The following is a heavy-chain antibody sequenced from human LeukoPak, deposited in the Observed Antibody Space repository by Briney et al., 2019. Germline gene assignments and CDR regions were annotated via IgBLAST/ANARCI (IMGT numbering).Heavy chain of an antibody. CDR1: GYSFTSYW. Sequence: GESLKISCKGSGYSFTSYWIGWVRQMPGEGLEWMGIIYPGDSDTRYSPSFQGQVTISADKSISTAYLQWSSLKASDTAMYYCARGRRSKLYYFDYWGQGTLVTVSS. V-gene: IGHV5-51*01. J-gene: IGHJ4*02. D-gene: IGHD1-1*01. CDR3: ARGRRSKLYYFDY. CDR2: IYPGDSDT.